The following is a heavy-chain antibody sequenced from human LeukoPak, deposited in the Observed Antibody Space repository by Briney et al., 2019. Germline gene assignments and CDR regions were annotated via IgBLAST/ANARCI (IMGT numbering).Heavy chain of an antibody. CDR2: IYYSGST. V-gene: IGHV4-30-4*01. Sequence: PSQTLSLICTVSGGSISSGDYYWSWIRQPPGKGLEWIGYIYYSGSTYYNPSLKSRVTISVDTSKNQFSLKLSSVTAADTAVYYCAREGWNYGDYYYYGMDVWGQGTTVTVSS. J-gene: IGHJ6*02. CDR3: AREGWNYGDYYYYGMDV. CDR1: GGSISSGDYY. D-gene: IGHD1-7*01.